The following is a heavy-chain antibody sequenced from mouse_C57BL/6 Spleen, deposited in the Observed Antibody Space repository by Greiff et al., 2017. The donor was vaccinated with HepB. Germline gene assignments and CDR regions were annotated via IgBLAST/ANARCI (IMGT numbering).Heavy chain of an antibody. CDR2: INYDGSST. J-gene: IGHJ1*03. D-gene: IGHD1-1*01. CDR3: ARDRGYYYYGSSWYFDV. V-gene: IGHV5-16*01. CDR1: GFTFSDYY. Sequence: EVQRVESEGGLVQPGSSMKLSCTASGFTFSDYYMAWVRQVPEKGLEWVANINYDGSSTYYLDSLKSRFIISRDNAKNILYLQMSSLKSEDTATYYCARDRGYYYYGSSWYFDVWGTGTTVTVSS.